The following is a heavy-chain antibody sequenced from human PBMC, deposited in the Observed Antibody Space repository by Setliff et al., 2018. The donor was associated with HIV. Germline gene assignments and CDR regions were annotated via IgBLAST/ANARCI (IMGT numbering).Heavy chain of an antibody. CDR2: IWYDGSNK. Sequence: PGGSLRLSCAAFGFTFSWYGMDWVRQAPGKGLEWVAVIWYDGSNKYYADSVKGRFTISRDNSKNTVYLQMNSLRAEDTAVYYCARDTLHKDYWGQGTLVTVSS. D-gene: IGHD4-4*01. J-gene: IGHJ4*02. CDR1: GFTFSWYG. CDR3: ARDTLHKDY. V-gene: IGHV3-33*07.